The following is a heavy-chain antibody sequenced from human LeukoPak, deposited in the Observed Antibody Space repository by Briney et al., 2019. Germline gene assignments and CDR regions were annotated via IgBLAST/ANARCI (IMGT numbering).Heavy chain of an antibody. D-gene: IGHD3-3*01. CDR3: AKDNGIYDFWSGYYPIFNY. CDR1: GFTFSSYA. J-gene: IGHJ4*02. V-gene: IGHV3-23*01. Sequence: GGSLRLSCAASGFTFSSYAMSWVRQAPGKGLEWVSAISGSGGSTYYADSVKGRFIISRDNSKNTLYLQMNSLRAEDTAVYYCAKDNGIYDFWSGYYPIFNYWGQGTLVTVSS. CDR2: ISGSGGST.